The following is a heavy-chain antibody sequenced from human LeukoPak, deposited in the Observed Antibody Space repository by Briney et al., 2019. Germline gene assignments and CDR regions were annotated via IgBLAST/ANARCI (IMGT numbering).Heavy chain of an antibody. D-gene: IGHD2-2*01. V-gene: IGHV3-30*18. CDR1: GFTFSSYG. J-gene: IGHJ6*02. CDR3: AKDRRYCSSTSCYEGYYYYGMDV. CDR2: ISYDGSNK. Sequence: GGSLRLSCAASGFTFSSYGMHWVRQGPGKGLEWVAVISYDGSNKYYADSVKGRFTISRDNSKNTLYLQMNSLRAEDTAVYYCAKDRRYCSSTSCYEGYYYYGMDVWGQGTTVTVSS.